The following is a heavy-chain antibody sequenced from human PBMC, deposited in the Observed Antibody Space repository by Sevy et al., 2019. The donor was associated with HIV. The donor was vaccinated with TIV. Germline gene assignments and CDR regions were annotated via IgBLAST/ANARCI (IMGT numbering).Heavy chain of an antibody. V-gene: IGHV1-2*02. CDR3: ARNLAIFGVQNGLDV. CDR2: INPDNGDT. CDR1: GYMFTDFY. Sequence: ASVKVSCKSTGYMFTDFYINWVRLAPGQGLEWVGWINPDNGDTDCGQKFQGRVTMTRDTSLSSAYMELSSLRSDDTAIYYCARNLAIFGVQNGLDVWGQGTSVTVSS. D-gene: IGHD3-3*01. J-gene: IGHJ6*02.